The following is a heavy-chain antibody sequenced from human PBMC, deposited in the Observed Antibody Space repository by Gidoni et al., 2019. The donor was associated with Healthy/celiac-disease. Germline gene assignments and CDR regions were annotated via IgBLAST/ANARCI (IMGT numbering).Heavy chain of an antibody. D-gene: IGHD5-12*01. CDR2: IYHSGST. J-gene: IGHJ4*02. CDR1: GGSLSSSNW. CDR3: ATRTNIVATSYYFDY. Sequence: QVQLQESGPGLVKPSGTLSLTCAVSGGSLSSSNWWSWVRQPPGKGLEWIGEIYHSGSTNYNPSLKSRVTISVDKSKNQFSLKLSSVTAADTAVYYCATRTNIVATSYYFDYWGQGTLVTVSS. V-gene: IGHV4-4*02.